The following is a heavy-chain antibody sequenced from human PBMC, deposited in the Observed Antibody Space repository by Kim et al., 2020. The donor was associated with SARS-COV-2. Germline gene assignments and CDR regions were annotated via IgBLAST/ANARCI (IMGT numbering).Heavy chain of an antibody. CDR1: GYSFSNYG. CDR3: APYYDSNSYRGQWD. Sequence: ASVKVSCKASGYSFSNYGLVWARQAPGQGLEWMGWISSNSGYTKYAQNVQGRVTLTTDTSTNTVYMELSSLRSDDTAVYYCAPYYDSNSYRGQWDWGQGTPVTVYS. CDR2: ISSNSGYT. V-gene: IGHV1-18*01. D-gene: IGHD3-22*01. J-gene: IGHJ4*03.